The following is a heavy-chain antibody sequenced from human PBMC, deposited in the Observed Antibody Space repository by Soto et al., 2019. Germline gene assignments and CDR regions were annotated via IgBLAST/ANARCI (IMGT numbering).Heavy chain of an antibody. D-gene: IGHD6-19*01. V-gene: IGHV1-3*04. J-gene: IGHJ5*02. CDR3: ARDSSGWYSWFDP. CDR2: INTGNGNT. Sequence: ASVKVSCKTSGYTFTSYAVHWVRQAPGQRLEWMGWINTGNGNTRYSQKLQGRVTMTTDTSTSTAYMELRRLTSDDTAVYYCARDSSGWYSWFDPWGQGTLVTVSS. CDR1: GYTFTSYA.